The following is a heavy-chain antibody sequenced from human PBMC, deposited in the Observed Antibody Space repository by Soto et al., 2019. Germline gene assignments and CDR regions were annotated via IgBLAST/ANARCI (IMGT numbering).Heavy chain of an antibody. D-gene: IGHD3-10*01. CDR1: GFIFKMYW. J-gene: IGHJ4*02. Sequence: EVQLVESGGGLVPPGGSVRLSCAASGFIFKMYWMHWVRQSPGKGLVWISRIYNDGTYSDDADSVRGRFTISRDNVNDTLYLQMHNLRAEDSGLYYCTRGPRPISTGTGAYWGQGTQVTVSS. CDR2: IYNDGTYS. V-gene: IGHV3-74*01. CDR3: TRGPRPISTGTGAY.